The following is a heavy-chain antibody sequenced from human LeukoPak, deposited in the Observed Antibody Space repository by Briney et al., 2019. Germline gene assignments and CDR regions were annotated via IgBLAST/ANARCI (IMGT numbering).Heavy chain of an antibody. V-gene: IGHV5-51*01. CDR3: ARNRLDSSGYKSDYYYMDV. J-gene: IGHJ6*03. D-gene: IGHD3-22*01. CDR2: IYPGDSDT. CDR1: GYSFTSYW. Sequence: GESLKISCKGSGYSFTSYWIGWVRQMPGKGLEWMGIIYPGDSDTRYSPSFQGQVTISADKSISTAYPQWSSLKASDTAMYYCARNRLDSSGYKSDYYYMDVWGKGTTVTVSS.